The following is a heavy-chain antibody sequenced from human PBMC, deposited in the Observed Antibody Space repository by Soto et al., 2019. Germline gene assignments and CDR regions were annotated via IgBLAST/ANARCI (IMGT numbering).Heavy chain of an antibody. CDR1: GDSIRNYY. Sequence: PSETLSLTCTVSGDSIRNYYWSWIRQPPRKGLEYIGYIFYSGSTNYNPSLKSRVAISVDTSRNQFALKLRSVTAADTATNYCARLKRGYSYGSIIDFWGRGTLVTVSS. V-gene: IGHV4-59*01. J-gene: IGHJ4*01. D-gene: IGHD5-18*01. CDR2: IFYSGST. CDR3: ARLKRGYSYGSIIDF.